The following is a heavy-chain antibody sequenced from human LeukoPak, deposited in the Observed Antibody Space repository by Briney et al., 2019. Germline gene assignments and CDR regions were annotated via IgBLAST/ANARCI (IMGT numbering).Heavy chain of an antibody. CDR3: ARPAGYDYGSVWFDP. V-gene: IGHV1-69*06. D-gene: IGHD5-12*01. CDR2: IIPIFGTA. Sequence: SVKVSCKASGGTFSSYAISWVRQAHGQGLEWMGGIIPIFGTANYAQKFQGRVTITADKSTSTAYMELSSLRSEDTAVYYCARPAGYDYGSVWFDPWGQGTLVTVSS. CDR1: GGTFSSYA. J-gene: IGHJ5*02.